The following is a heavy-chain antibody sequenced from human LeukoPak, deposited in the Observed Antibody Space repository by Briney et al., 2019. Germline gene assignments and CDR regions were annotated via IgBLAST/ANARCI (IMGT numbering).Heavy chain of an antibody. D-gene: IGHD6-19*01. V-gene: IGHV1-2*06. CDR3: ARGRNAYSSGWYPVDY. CDR2: INPNSGGT. Sequence: ASVKVSCKASGYTFTGYYMHWVRQAPGQGLEWMGRINPNSGGTNYAQKFQGRVTITRDTSASTAYMELSSLRSEDTAVYYCARGRNAYSSGWYPVDYWGQGTLVTVSS. J-gene: IGHJ4*02. CDR1: GYTFTGYY.